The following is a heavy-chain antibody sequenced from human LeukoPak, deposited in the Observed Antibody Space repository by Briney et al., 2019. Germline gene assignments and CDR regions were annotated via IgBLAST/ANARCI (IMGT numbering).Heavy chain of an antibody. CDR3: ARDGVSEIRAPAVTLILDY. CDR1: GFTFSSYG. Sequence: GGSLRLSCAASGFTFSSYGMHWVRQAPGKGLEWVAVIWYDGSNKYYADSVKGRFTISRDNSKNTLYLQMNSLRAEDTAVYYCARDGVSEIRAPAVTLILDYWGQGTLVTVSS. J-gene: IGHJ4*02. V-gene: IGHV3-33*01. CDR2: IWYDGSNK. D-gene: IGHD3-3*01.